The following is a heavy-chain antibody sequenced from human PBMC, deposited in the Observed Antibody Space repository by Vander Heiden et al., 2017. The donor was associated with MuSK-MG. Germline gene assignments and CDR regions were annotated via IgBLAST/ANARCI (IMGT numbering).Heavy chain of an antibody. Sequence: QVQLQESGPGLVKPSQTLSLTCTVSGGSISSGGYYWSWIRQHPGKGLEWIGYIYYSGRTYYNPSLKRRVTISVDTSKNQFSLKLSSVTAADTAVYYCARVKKRSCGLVRDAFDIWGQGTMVTVSS. V-gene: IGHV4-31*03. CDR2: IYYSGRT. CDR1: GGSISSGGYY. D-gene: IGHD3-3*01. CDR3: ARVKKRSCGLVRDAFDI. J-gene: IGHJ3*02.